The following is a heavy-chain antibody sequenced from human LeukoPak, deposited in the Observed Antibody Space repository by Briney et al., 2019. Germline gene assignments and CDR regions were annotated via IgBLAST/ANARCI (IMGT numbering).Heavy chain of an antibody. CDR3: ARSMTGYGWKYYFDD. CDR1: GFGFGDYA. V-gene: IGHV3-49*04. J-gene: IGHJ4*01. D-gene: IGHD1-20*01. CDR2: IRSKAYDWTT. Sequence: GGSLRLSCTASGFGFGDYAMTWVRQAPGEGLEWVGLIRSKAYDWTTAYAASVQGRFTISRDNSKGICYLQMNSLTTEYTAMYYFARSMTGYGWKYYFDDWGQGTLLTVSS.